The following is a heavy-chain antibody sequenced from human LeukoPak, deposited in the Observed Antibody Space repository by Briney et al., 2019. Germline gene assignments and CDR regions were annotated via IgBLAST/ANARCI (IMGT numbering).Heavy chain of an antibody. J-gene: IGHJ4*02. D-gene: IGHD3-3*01. CDR3: ARGRATYYDFWSARDYGDY. CDR1: GGSFSSYA. CDR2: IIPIFGTA. V-gene: IGHV1-69*05. Sequence: GASVNVSCKASGGSFSSYAISWVRQAPGQGLEWMGGIIPIFGTANYAQKFQGRVTITTDESTSTAYMELSSLRSEDTAVYYCARGRATYYDFWSARDYGDYWGQGTLVTVSS.